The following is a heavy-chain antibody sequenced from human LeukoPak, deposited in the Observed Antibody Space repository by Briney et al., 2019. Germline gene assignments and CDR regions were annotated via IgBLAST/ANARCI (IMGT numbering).Heavy chain of an antibody. V-gene: IGHV1-69*04. D-gene: IGHD3-10*01. Sequence: SVKVSFKASGGTFSSYAISWVRQAPGQGLEWMGRIIPILGIANYAQKFQGRVTITADKSTSTAYMELSSLRSEDTAVYYCARDFFPLGSGRHDIDYWGQGTLVTVSS. CDR1: GGTFSSYA. CDR2: IIPILGIA. CDR3: ARDFFPLGSGRHDIDY. J-gene: IGHJ4*02.